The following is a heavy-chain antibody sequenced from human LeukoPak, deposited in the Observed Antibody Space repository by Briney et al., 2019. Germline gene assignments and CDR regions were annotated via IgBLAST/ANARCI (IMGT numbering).Heavy chain of an antibody. CDR3: GMAMDV. Sequence: ASVKVSCKASVGTFSSYAISWVRQAPGQRLEWIGGIITIFGTANYAQKFQGRVTITADESTSTAYMELSSLRAEDTAVYYCGMAMDVWGRGTTVTVSS. CDR1: VGTFSSYA. V-gene: IGHV1-69*13. D-gene: IGHD5-24*01. CDR2: IITIFGTA. J-gene: IGHJ6*02.